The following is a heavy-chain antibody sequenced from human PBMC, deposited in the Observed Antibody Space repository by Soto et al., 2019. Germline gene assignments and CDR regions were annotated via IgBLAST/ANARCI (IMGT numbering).Heavy chain of an antibody. CDR2: ISSNGGST. CDR3: VKGPLRFLEWLPLENWFDP. D-gene: IGHD3-3*01. CDR1: GFTFSSYA. Sequence: PGGSLRLSCSASGFTFSSYAMHWVRQAPGKGLEYVSAISSNGGSTYYADSVRGRFTIPRDNSKNTLYLQMSSLRAEDTAVYYCVKGPLRFLEWLPLENWFDPWGQGTLVTVSS. V-gene: IGHV3-64D*06. J-gene: IGHJ5*02.